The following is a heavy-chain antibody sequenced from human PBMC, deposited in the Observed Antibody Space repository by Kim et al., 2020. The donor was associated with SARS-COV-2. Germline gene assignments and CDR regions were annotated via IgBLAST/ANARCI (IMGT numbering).Heavy chain of an antibody. CDR2: KADGETT. Sequence: KADGETTDAAAPVKGRFTISRDDSTNTLYLQINSLNIEDTAVYYCMSQGHWGQGTLVTVSS. V-gene: IGHV3-15*01. CDR3: MSQGH. J-gene: IGHJ4*02.